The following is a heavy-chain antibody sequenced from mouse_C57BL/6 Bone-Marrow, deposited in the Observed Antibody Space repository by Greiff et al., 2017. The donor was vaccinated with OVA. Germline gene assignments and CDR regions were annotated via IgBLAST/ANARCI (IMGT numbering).Heavy chain of an antibody. CDR1: GYSFTSGYY. J-gene: IGHJ3*01. V-gene: IGHV3-6*01. D-gene: IGHD2-3*01. Sequence: EVKLMESGPGLVKPSQSLSLTCSVTGYSFTSGYYWNWIRQFPGNLLEWMGYISYDGSTNYNPSLKNRISITRDTSKNQFFLKLNSVTTEDTATYYCARAHRGLLRFAYWGQGTLVTVSA. CDR3: ARAHRGLLRFAY. CDR2: ISYDGST.